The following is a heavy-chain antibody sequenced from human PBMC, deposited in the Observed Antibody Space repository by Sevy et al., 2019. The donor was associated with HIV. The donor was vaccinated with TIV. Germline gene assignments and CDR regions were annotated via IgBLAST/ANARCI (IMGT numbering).Heavy chain of an antibody. CDR2: ISFTTNNT. V-gene: IGHV3-21*01. J-gene: IGHJ4*02. CDR3: SLGGGY. Sequence: GGSLRLSCAASGFSVGSYSMNWVRQAPGKGLEWVSFISFTTNNTYYVDSVKGRFTISRDNAKNSVYLQMNSLRAEDTAVYYCSLGGGYWGQGTLVTVSS. D-gene: IGHD3-16*01. CDR1: GFSVGSYS.